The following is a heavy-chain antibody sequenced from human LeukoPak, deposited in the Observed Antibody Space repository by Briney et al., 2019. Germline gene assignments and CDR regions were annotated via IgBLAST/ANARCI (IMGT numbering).Heavy chain of an antibody. D-gene: IGHD6-19*01. CDR1: GFTFNSYA. Sequence: GGSLRLSCAASGFTFNSYAMSWVRQAPGKGLEWVSAISGTGGRTYYADSVKGRFTISRDNSKNTLYLQMNSLRAEDTALYYCAREPASSGWFAPWGQGTLVAVSS. CDR3: AREPASSGWFAP. V-gene: IGHV3-23*01. CDR2: ISGTGGRT. J-gene: IGHJ5*02.